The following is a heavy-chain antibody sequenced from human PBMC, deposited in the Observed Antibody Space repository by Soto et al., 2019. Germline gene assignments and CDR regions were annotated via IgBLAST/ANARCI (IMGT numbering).Heavy chain of an antibody. J-gene: IGHJ6*02. CDR3: ATGGYSYGLQYYYYGMDV. V-gene: IGHV3-23*01. Sequence: GGSLRLSCAASGFTFSSYAMSWVRQAPGKGLEWVSAISGSGGSTYYADSVKGRFTISRDNSKNTLYLQMNSLRAEDTAVYYCATGGYSYGLQYYYYGMDVCGQGTTVTVSS. CDR1: GFTFSSYA. D-gene: IGHD5-18*01. CDR2: ISGSGGST.